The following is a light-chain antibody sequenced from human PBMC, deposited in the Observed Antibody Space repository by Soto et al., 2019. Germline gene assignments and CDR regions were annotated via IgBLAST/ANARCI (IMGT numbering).Light chain of an antibody. CDR1: SSDIGGYNY. V-gene: IGLV2-14*01. CDR2: EVN. J-gene: IGLJ1*01. Sequence: QSALTQPASVSGSPGQSITISCTGTSSDIGGYNYVSWYQHHPGKAPKLMIYEVNNRPSGVSNRFSGSKSGNAASLTISGLQAEDEADYSCFSYTSSSPLYVFGTGTKVTVL. CDR3: FSYTSSSPLYV.